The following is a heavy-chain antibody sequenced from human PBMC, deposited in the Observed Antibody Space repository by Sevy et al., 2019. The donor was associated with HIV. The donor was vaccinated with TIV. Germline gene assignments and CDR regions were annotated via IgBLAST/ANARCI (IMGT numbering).Heavy chain of an antibody. CDR2: FDPEDGET. CDR3: ATTKDYYDSSGYPFDY. V-gene: IGHV1-24*01. Sequence: ASVRVSCKVSGYTLTELSMHWVRQAPGKGLEWMGSFDPEDGETIYAQNFQGRVTMTEDRSTDTAYMELSSLRSEDMAVYYCATTKDYYDSSGYPFDYWGQGTLVTVSS. D-gene: IGHD3-22*01. CDR1: GYTLTELS. J-gene: IGHJ4*02.